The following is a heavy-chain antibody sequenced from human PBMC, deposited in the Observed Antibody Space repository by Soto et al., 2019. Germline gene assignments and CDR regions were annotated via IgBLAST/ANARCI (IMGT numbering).Heavy chain of an antibody. D-gene: IGHD5-18*01. CDR3: ARHPGYGLYDFDY. CDR2: IYYSGST. CDR1: GGSISSSSYY. J-gene: IGHJ4*02. V-gene: IGHV4-39*01. Sequence: QLQLQESGPGLVKPSETLSLTCTVSGGSISSSSYYWGWIRQPPGKGLEWIGSIYYSGSTYYNPCLTSRATTSVDTSKNQFSLKPSSAPAADTAVYYCARHPGYGLYDFDYWGQGTLVTVSS.